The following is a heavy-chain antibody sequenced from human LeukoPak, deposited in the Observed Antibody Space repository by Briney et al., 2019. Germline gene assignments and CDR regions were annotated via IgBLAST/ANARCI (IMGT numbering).Heavy chain of an antibody. Sequence: GGSLRLSCAASRFTFSTYNMNWVRQAPGKGLEWVSSISSSSSHKYYADSVKGRFTISRDNTKKSLYLQMNSLRAEDTAVYFCARGYNWNDLYYFDSWGQGTLVTVSS. CDR1: RFTFSTYN. CDR3: ARGYNWNDLYYFDS. CDR2: ISSSSSHK. V-gene: IGHV3-21*01. D-gene: IGHD1-1*01. J-gene: IGHJ4*02.